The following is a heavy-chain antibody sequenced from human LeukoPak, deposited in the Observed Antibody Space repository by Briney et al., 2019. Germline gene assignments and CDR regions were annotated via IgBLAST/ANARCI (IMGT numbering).Heavy chain of an antibody. CDR1: GYTFTSYG. CDR3: ARDNYDILTGYYNVRFDY. D-gene: IGHD3-9*01. CDR2: ISAYNGNT. Sequence: ASVKVSCKASGYTFTSYGISWVRQAPGQGLEWMGCISAYNGNTNYAQKLQGRVTMTTDTSTSTAYMELRSLRSDDTAVYYCARDNYDILTGYYNVRFDYWGQGTLVTVSS. V-gene: IGHV1-18*01. J-gene: IGHJ4*02.